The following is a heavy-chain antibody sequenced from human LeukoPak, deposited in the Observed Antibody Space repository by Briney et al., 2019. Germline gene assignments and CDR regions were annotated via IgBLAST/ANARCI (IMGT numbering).Heavy chain of an antibody. V-gene: IGHV3-23*01. CDR1: GFTVSSYA. J-gene: IGHJ4*02. D-gene: IGHD3-10*01. Sequence: GVSLRLSCAASGFTVSSYAMSWVRQGPGKGLEWVSAISGTGGSTYYADSGKGRFTISRDNSKKTLYLQVNSLRAEDTAVYYCAKRDHYYYDSGSYYFFDYWGQGALVTVSS. CDR3: AKRDHYYYDSGSYYFFDY. CDR2: ISGTGGST.